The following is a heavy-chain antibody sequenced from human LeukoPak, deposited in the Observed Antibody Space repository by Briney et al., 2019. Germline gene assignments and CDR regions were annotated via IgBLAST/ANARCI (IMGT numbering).Heavy chain of an antibody. D-gene: IGHD1-26*01. CDR2: ISNTGSHT. V-gene: IGHV3-11*03. J-gene: IGHJ4*02. CDR3: ARSRGVGPGAYFDY. CDR1: GFSFSDNY. Sequence: GGSLRLSCAASGFSFSDNYMSWIRQAPGQGLEWVSYISNTGSHTMYAESVRGRFTISRDNAKNSLYLEVNSLRADDTAVYYCARSRGVGPGAYFDYWGQGTVVTVSS.